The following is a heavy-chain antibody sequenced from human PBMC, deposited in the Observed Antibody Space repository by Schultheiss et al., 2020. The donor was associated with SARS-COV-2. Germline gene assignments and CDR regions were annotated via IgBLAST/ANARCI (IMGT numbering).Heavy chain of an antibody. J-gene: IGHJ6*02. V-gene: IGHV4-39*07. Sequence: SETLSLTCTVSGGSISSSSYYWGWIRQPPGKGLEWIGSIYYSGSTYYNPSLKSRVTISVDTSKNQFSLKLSSVTAADTAVYYCARPGAMDVWGQGTTVTVSS. CDR1: GGSISSSSYY. D-gene: IGHD3-10*01. CDR3: ARPGAMDV. CDR2: IYYSGST.